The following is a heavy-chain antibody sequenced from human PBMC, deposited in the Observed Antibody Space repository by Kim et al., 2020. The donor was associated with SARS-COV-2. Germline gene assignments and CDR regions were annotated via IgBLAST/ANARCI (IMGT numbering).Heavy chain of an antibody. V-gene: IGHV3-30*07. CDR3: ARDAYYDFWSGPGHYMDV. J-gene: IGHJ6*03. D-gene: IGHD3-3*01. Sequence: KGRFTISRDNSKNTLYLKMNSLRAEDTAVYYCARDAYYDFWSGPGHYMDVWGKGTTVTVSS.